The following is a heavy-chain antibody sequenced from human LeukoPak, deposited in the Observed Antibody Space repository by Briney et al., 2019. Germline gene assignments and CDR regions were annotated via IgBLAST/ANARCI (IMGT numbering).Heavy chain of an antibody. J-gene: IGHJ4*02. CDR2: ISSSSSYT. Sequence: GGSLRLSCAASGFTFSDYYMSWIRQAPGKGLEWVSYISSSSSYTNYADSVKGRFTISRDNAKNSLYLQMNSLRAEDTAVYYCARGQIAVAGTPRRPPDYWGQGTLITVSS. V-gene: IGHV3-11*06. CDR1: GFTFSDYY. D-gene: IGHD6-19*01. CDR3: ARGQIAVAGTPRRPPDY.